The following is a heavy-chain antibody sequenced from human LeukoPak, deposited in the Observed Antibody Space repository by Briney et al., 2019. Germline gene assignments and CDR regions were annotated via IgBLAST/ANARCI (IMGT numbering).Heavy chain of an antibody. Sequence: GASVKVSCKASGGTFSSYAISWVRQAPGQGLEWMGGIIPIFGTANYAQKFQCRVAITTDESTSTAYMELSSLRSEDTAVYYCARDGSGMDKYYYYYMDVWGKGTTVTVSS. CDR2: IIPIFGTA. J-gene: IGHJ6*03. D-gene: IGHD3-10*01. V-gene: IGHV1-69*05. CDR1: GGTFSSYA. CDR3: ARDGSGMDKYYYYYMDV.